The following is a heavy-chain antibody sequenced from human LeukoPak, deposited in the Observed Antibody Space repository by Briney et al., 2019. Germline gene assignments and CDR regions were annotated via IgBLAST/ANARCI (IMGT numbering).Heavy chain of an antibody. CDR1: GGSVSSGGYF. J-gene: IGHJ4*02. Sequence: SQTLSLTCTVSGGSVSSGGYFWSRLRQPPGRGLEWIGSIYNSGSAYYNPSLKSRVTISVDTSKNQFSLKLSSVTAADTAVYTCPSRISGTHYFESGGEGTPVTVSS. V-gene: IGHV4-31*03. CDR2: IYNSGSA. CDR3: PSRISGTHYFES. D-gene: IGHD1-26*01.